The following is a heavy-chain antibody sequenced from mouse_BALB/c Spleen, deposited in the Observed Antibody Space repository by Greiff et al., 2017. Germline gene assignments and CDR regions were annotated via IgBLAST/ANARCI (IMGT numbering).Heavy chain of an antibody. J-gene: IGHJ1*01. D-gene: IGHD2-4*01. V-gene: IGHV1S22*01. CDR3: TREGYDYDKGWYFDV. CDR2: IYPGSGST. CDR1: GYTFTSYW. Sequence: LQQPGSELVRPGASVKLSCKASGYTFTSYWMHWVKQRPGQGLEWIGNIYPGSGSTNYDEKLKSKATLTVDTSSSTAYMQLSSLTSEDSAVYYCTREGYDYDKGWYFDVWGAGTTVTVSS.